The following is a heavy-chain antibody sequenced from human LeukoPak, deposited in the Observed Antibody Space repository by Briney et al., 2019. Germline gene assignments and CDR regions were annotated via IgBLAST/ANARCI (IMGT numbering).Heavy chain of an antibody. CDR3: ARVEGRFYGSGSYRGFDY. CDR2: IWYDGSNE. Sequence: GGSLRLSCAASGFTFRNYGIHWVRQAPGKGLEWVSVIWYDGSNEYYADSVKGRFTISRDNSKNTLYLQMNSLRAEDTAVYYCARVEGRFYGSGSYRGFDYWGQGTLVTVSS. D-gene: IGHD3-10*01. V-gene: IGHV3-33*01. J-gene: IGHJ4*02. CDR1: GFTFRNYG.